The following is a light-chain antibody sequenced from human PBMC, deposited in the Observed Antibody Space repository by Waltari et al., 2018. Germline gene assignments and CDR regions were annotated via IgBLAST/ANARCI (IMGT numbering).Light chain of an antibody. J-gene: IGLJ3*02. CDR1: NSDVGNYNL. Sequence: QSALTQPASVSGSPGQSITISCTGINSDVGNYNLVSWYQHHPGKAPKVMIYEVTKRPSVVSNRFSGSKSGNTASLTISGLQAEDEADYYCCSYAGSTTSVMFGGGTKRTVL. CDR2: EVT. V-gene: IGLV2-23*02. CDR3: CSYAGSTTSVM.